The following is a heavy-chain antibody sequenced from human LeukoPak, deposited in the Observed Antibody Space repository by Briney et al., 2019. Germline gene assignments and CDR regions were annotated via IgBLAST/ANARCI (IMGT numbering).Heavy chain of an antibody. Sequence: PGGSLRLSRAASGFTSSTYWMHWVRQAPGKGLVWVSRLNSDGSITSYADSVKGRFTISRDNAKNTLYLQMNSLRAEYTAVYYCARTRFVSSTFRGFDPWGQGTLVTVSS. CDR3: ARTRFVSSTFRGFDP. CDR1: GFTSSTYW. V-gene: IGHV3-74*01. J-gene: IGHJ5*02. D-gene: IGHD2-2*01. CDR2: LNSDGSIT.